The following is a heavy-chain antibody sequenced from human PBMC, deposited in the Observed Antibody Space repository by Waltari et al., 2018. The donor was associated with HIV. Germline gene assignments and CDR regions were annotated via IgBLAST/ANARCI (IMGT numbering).Heavy chain of an antibody. Sequence: QVQLVQSGAEVKKHGASVKVSCKAFGYTFTRSDIHCLRQATGQGREWMGWRNPDSGNTGCAKEFQGRVTRTRKTSITAAYMELSGLRSEDTSVYYCARRASSWYENRENYFYGMDVWGQGTTVTVSS. CDR2: RNPDSGNT. CDR3: ARRASSWYENRENYFYGMDV. J-gene: IGHJ6*02. D-gene: IGHD6-13*01. CDR1: GYTFTRSD. V-gene: IGHV1-8*01.